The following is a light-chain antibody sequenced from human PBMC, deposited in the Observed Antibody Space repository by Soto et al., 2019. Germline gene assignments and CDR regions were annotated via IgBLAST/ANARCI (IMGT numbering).Light chain of an antibody. J-gene: IGKJ1*01. CDR1: QSINTY. CDR3: QHTYTTPWT. Sequence: DIQMTQSPSSLSASVGDKVTITCRASQSINTYLSWYQKKPGEPPNLLLYTSSSLRSGVPSRFSGSGSGTDFTLTISSLQPEDFATYYCQHTYTTPWTFGQGTKVEIK. V-gene: IGKV1-39*01. CDR2: TSS.